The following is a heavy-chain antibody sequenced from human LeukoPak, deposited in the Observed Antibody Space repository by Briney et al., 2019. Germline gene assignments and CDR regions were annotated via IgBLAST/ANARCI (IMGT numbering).Heavy chain of an antibody. CDR2: IYYTRST. CDR1: GGSISSSSYY. D-gene: IGHD3-22*01. V-gene: IGHV4-39*01. Sequence: SETLSLACTVSGGSISSSSYYWGWIRQPPGKGLEWIGSIYYTRSTYYNPSLKSRVTISVDTSKNQFSLKLTSVTAADTAVYYCARGVTMIVVVIHDWYFDLWGRGTLVTVSS. CDR3: ARGVTMIVVVIHDWYFDL. J-gene: IGHJ2*01.